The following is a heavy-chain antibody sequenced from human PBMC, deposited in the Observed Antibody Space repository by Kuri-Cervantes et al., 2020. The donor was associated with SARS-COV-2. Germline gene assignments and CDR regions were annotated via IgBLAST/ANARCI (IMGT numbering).Heavy chain of an antibody. V-gene: IGHV3-23*01. CDR3: AKFGYYDFWSGYHDY. CDR2: ISGSGGST. D-gene: IGHD3-3*01. Sequence: GGSLRLSCAASGFTFSSYAMSWVRQAPGKGLEWVSAISGSGGSTYYADSVKGRFTISRDNSKNTLYLQMNSLRAEDTAVYYCAKFGYYDFWSGYHDYWGQGTLVTVSS. J-gene: IGHJ4*02. CDR1: GFTFSSYA.